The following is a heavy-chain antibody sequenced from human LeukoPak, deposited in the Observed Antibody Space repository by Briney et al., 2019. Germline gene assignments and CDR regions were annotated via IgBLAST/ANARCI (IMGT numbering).Heavy chain of an antibody. V-gene: IGHV4-34*01. D-gene: IGHD3-16*02. Sequence: KSSETLSLTCAVYGGSFSGYYWSWIRQPPGKGLEWIGEINHSGSTNYNPSLKSRVTISVDTSKNQFSLKLSSVTAADTAVYYCARGGMITFGGVIVMYNWFDLWGQGTLVTVSS. CDR2: INHSGST. CDR1: GGSFSGYY. CDR3: ARGGMITFGGVIVMYNWFDL. J-gene: IGHJ5*02.